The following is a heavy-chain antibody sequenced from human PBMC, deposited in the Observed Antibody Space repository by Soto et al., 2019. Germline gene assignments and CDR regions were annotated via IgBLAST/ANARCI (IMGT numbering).Heavy chain of an antibody. Sequence: QVHLQESGPGLVKPSQTLSLTCTVSGGSISSSDYYWSWIRQPPGKGLEWIGYIYSSGNTYYNPSLKSQLTISVDTSKNQFSLKLNSVTAADTALYYCARGLTAATVVTSYFDYWGQGTLVTVSS. V-gene: IGHV4-31*01. CDR3: ARGLTAATVVTSYFDY. CDR2: IYSSGNT. J-gene: IGHJ4*02. CDR1: GGSISSSDYY. D-gene: IGHD4-17*01.